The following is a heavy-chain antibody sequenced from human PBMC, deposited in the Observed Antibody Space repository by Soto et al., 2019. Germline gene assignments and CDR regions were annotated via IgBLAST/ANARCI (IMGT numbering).Heavy chain of an antibody. CDR2: IIPILGIA. D-gene: IGHD3-10*01. J-gene: IGHJ3*02. Sequence: QVQLVQSGAEVKKPGSSVKVSCKASGGTFSSYTISWVRQAPGQGLEWMGRIIPILGIANYAQKFQGRVTLPADKYTITGYVKLRSLRSEDTGVYYCARESMRVGESYACHIWGQGKTVTVSS. CDR1: GGTFSSYT. V-gene: IGHV1-69*08. CDR3: ARESMRVGESYACHI.